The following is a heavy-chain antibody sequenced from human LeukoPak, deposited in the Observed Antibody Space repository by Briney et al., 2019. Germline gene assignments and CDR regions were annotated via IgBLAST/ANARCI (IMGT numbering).Heavy chain of an antibody. CDR3: ARGYCSGGSCYSYYYYNYMDV. CDR1: GGSISGGSYY. V-gene: IGHV4-61*02. D-gene: IGHD2-15*01. CDR2: IYNSGYT. Sequence: PSETLSLTCTVSGGSISGGSYYWTWIRQPAGKGLEWIGRIYNSGYTNYNPSLKSRVTISVDTSKNQFSLKLSSVTAADTAVYYCARGYCSGGSCYSYYYYNYMDVWGKGTTVTVSS. J-gene: IGHJ6*03.